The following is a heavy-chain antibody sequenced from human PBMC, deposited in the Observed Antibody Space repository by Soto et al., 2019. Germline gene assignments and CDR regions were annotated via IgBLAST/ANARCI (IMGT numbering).Heavy chain of an antibody. D-gene: IGHD3-16*01. CDR1: GSTFSSRN. V-gene: IGHV1-69*01. J-gene: IGHJ3*01. CDR2: IIPMFGTA. CDR3: ARGMFIALEALDRDACDV. Sequence: QEQLVQSGAEVKKPGSSVKVSCKASGSTFSSRNINWVRQAPGQGLEWMGGIIPMFGTADYAQKFRDRVTLAADESTRTASMELRALRSDDTAVYYCARGMFIALEALDRDACDVWGQGTMVTVSS.